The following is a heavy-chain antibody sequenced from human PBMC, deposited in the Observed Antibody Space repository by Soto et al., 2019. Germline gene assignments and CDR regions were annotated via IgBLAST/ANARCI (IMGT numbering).Heavy chain of an antibody. V-gene: IGHV4-39*01. D-gene: IGHD3-9*01. CDR3: ARGYDILTGPLDD. Sequence: PSETLSLTCTVSGGSISSSSYYWGWIRQPPGKGLEWIGSIYYSGSTYYNPSLKSRVTISVDTSKNQFSLKLSSVTAADTAVYYWARGYDILTGPLDDSGPGTRVTVSS. J-gene: IGHJ4*02. CDR2: IYYSGST. CDR1: GGSISSSSYY.